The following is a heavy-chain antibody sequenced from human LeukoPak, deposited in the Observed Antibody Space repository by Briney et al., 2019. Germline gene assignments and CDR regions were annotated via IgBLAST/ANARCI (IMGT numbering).Heavy chain of an antibody. J-gene: IGHJ4*02. V-gene: IGHV3-48*01. CDR1: GFTLSSYS. CDR3: VRDKDWAFDY. CDR2: ITIDLTII. Sequence: GGSLRLSCAASGFTLSSYSMNWVRQAPGKGLEWISHITIDLTIIDYADSVKGRFTISRDKAKNSPYLQMNSLRAEDTAVYYCVRDKDWAFDYWGQGTLITVSS. D-gene: IGHD3-9*01.